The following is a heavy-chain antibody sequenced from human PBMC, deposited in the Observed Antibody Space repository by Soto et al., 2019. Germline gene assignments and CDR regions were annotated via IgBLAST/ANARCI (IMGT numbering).Heavy chain of an antibody. D-gene: IGHD2-15*01. V-gene: IGHV1-2*04. CDR2: INPNSGGT. Sequence: GASVKVSCKASGYTFTGYYMHWLRQAPGQGLEWMGWINPNSGGTNYAQKFQGWVTMTRDTSINTAYMELSRLRSDDTAVYYCARSYCSGGSCYRNWFDPWGQGTLVTVSS. CDR1: GYTFTGYY. J-gene: IGHJ5*02. CDR3: ARSYCSGGSCYRNWFDP.